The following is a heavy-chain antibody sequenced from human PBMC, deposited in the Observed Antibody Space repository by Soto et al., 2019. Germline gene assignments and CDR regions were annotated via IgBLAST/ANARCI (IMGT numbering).Heavy chain of an antibody. D-gene: IGHD1-26*01. J-gene: IGHJ6*02. Sequence: PSETLSLTCAVSGGSISSSNWWSWVRQPPGKGLEWIGEIYHSGSTNYNPSLKSRVTISVDKSKNHFSLKLSSVTAADTAVYYCARDRPQWEQIDYYYYGMDVWGQGTTVTVSS. CDR1: GGSISSSNW. CDR3: ARDRPQWEQIDYYYYGMDV. CDR2: IYHSGST. V-gene: IGHV4-4*02.